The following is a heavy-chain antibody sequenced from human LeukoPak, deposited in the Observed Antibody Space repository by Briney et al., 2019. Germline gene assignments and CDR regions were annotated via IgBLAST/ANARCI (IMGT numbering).Heavy chain of an antibody. CDR3: ATDLPGRVVPAAALTPPRNYYMDV. Sequence: ASVKVSCKVSGYTLTELSMHWVRQAPGKGLEWMGGFDPEDGETIYAQKFQGRVTMTEDTSTDTAYMELSSLRSEDTAVYYCATDLPGRVVPAAALTPPRNYYMDVWGKGTTVTVSS. J-gene: IGHJ6*03. V-gene: IGHV1-24*01. D-gene: IGHD2-2*01. CDR1: GYTLTELS. CDR2: FDPEDGET.